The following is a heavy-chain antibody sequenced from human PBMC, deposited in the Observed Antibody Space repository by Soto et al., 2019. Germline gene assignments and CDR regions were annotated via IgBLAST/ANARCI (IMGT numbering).Heavy chain of an antibody. D-gene: IGHD5-12*01. CDR2: IYYSGSR. Sequence: LSLTCLCSGYFLSTTTYYLAWVSPPQGKGLEWIGYIYYSGSRFFNPSLKSRVTMSKDTSKNQLSLRLTSVTAADTAGDDCARAIVVTVGVMESWGRGTTVNVSA. CDR1: GYFLSTTTYY. CDR3: ARAIVVTVGVMES. J-gene: IGHJ6*01. V-gene: IGHV4-30-4*08.